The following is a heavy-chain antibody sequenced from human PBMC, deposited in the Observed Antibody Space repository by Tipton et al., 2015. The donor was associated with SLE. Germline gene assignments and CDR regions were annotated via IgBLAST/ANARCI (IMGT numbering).Heavy chain of an antibody. V-gene: IGHV1-18*01. D-gene: IGHD3-3*01. CDR2: ISAYNGNT. Sequence: QVQLVQSGSEVKKPGASVKVSRKASGYTFTSYGISWVRQASGQGLEWMGWISAYNGNTNYAQKLQGRVTMTTDTSTSTAYMELRSLRSDDTAVYYCAMRVVSLYYYGMDVWGQGTTVTVSS. CDR3: AMRVVSLYYYGMDV. J-gene: IGHJ6*02. CDR1: GYTFTSYG.